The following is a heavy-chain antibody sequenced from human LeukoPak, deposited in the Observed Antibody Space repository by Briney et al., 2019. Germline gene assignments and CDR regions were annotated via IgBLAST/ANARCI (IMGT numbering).Heavy chain of an antibody. CDR3: ARLRYSSSWYYFDY. CDR1: GYTFTSYD. J-gene: IGHJ4*02. D-gene: IGHD6-13*01. V-gene: IGHV1-8*03. CDR2: MNPNSGNT. Sequence: GASVKVSCKASGYTFTSYDINWVRQATGQGLEWMGWMNPNSGNTGYAQKFQGRVTITRNTSISTAYMELSSLRAEDTAVYYCARLRYSSSWYYFDYWGQGTLVTVSS.